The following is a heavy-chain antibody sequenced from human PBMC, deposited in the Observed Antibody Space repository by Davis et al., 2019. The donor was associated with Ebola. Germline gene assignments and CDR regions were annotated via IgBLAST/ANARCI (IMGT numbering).Heavy chain of an antibody. Sequence: GESLKISCAASGFTFSSYGMHWVRQAPGKGLEWVAVIWYDGSNKYYADSVKGRFTISRDNSKNTLYLQMNSLRAEDTAVYYCARDRGYSSGLNYWGQGTLVTVSS. V-gene: IGHV3-33*01. CDR1: GFTFSSYG. CDR3: ARDRGYSSGLNY. D-gene: IGHD6-25*01. CDR2: IWYDGSNK. J-gene: IGHJ4*02.